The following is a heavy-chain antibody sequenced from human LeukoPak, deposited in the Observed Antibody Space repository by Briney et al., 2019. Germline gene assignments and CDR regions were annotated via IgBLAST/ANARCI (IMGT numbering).Heavy chain of an antibody. J-gene: IGHJ3*02. CDR3: AKTDSYDFWSGYYAFDI. CDR2: ISGSGGST. CDR1: GFTFSSYA. V-gene: IGHV3-23*01. D-gene: IGHD3-3*01. Sequence: GGSLRLSCAASGFTFSSYAMSWVRQAPGKGLEWVSAISGSGGSTYYADSVKGRLTISRDNSKNTLYLQMNSLRAEDTAVYYCAKTDSYDFWSGYYAFDIWGQGTMVTVSS.